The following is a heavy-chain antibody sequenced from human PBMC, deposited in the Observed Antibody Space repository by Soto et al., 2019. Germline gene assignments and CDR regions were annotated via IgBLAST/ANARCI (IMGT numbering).Heavy chain of an antibody. J-gene: IGHJ6*02. CDR1: GFTFRDYA. Sequence: GGSLRLSCAASGFTFRDYAMNWVRQAPGKGLEWVSVIYSGGSTYYADSVKGRFTISRDNSKNTLYLQMNSLRAEDTAVYYCARGGRITMVRGVIITYYYYGMDVWGQGTTVTVSS. CDR2: IYSGGST. D-gene: IGHD3-10*01. CDR3: ARGGRITMVRGVIITYYYYGMDV. V-gene: IGHV3-53*01.